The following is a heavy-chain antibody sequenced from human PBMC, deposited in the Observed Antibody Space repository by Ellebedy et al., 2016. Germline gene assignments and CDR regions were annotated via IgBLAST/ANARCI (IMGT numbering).Heavy chain of an antibody. D-gene: IGHD6-13*01. V-gene: IGHV3-30-3*01. CDR2: LSFDGSSK. Sequence: GGSLRFSCAASGFTFSTYALHWVRQTPGKGLEWLTVLSFDGSSKYYADSVKGRFTISRDNSKNTLYLQMNNLRTEDTAMYYCAREYVYHRIAAAGTPRGNWFDPWGQGTLVTVSS. CDR1: GFTFSTYA. J-gene: IGHJ5*02. CDR3: AREYVYHRIAAAGTPRGNWFDP.